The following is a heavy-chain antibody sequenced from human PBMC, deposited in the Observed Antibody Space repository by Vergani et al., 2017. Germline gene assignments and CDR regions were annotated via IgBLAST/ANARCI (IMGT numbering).Heavy chain of an antibody. CDR2: IYYRGST. Sequence: QVQLQESGPGLVKPSETLSPPCPVPGGSVSSGSYYWCWIRQPPGKGLEWIGYIYYRGSTNYNPSLKSRVTISVDTSKNQFSLKLSSVTAADAAVYYCARATRYYGMDVWGQGTTVTVSS. J-gene: IGHJ6*02. V-gene: IGHV4-61*01. CDR1: GGSVSSGSYY. CDR3: ARATRYYGMDV.